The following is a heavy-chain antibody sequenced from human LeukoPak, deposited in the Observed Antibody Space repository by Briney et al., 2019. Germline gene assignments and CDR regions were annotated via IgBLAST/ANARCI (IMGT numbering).Heavy chain of an antibody. Sequence: PGGSLRLSCAASGFTFDDYAMHWVRQAPGKGLEWVSVIYSGGSTYYADSVKGRFTISRDNSKNTLYLQMNSLRAEDTAVYYCAGVAAAGKIDAFDIWGQGTMVTVSS. J-gene: IGHJ3*02. CDR1: GFTFDDYA. CDR3: AGVAAAGKIDAFDI. V-gene: IGHV3-53*01. CDR2: IYSGGST. D-gene: IGHD6-13*01.